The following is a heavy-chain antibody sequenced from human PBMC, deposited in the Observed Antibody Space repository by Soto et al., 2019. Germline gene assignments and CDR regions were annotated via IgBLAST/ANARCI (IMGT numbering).Heavy chain of an antibody. Sequence: EVQLLESGGDLVQPGGSLRLSCAASGFTFDSFAMTCVRQAPGKGLEWVSALSGVGDATNYADSVKGRFTISRDNSKNTLYLQINSLRPEDTAVYYCAKATNDWTYHFDYWGQGTPVTVSS. D-gene: IGHD3-9*01. CDR1: GFTFDSFA. CDR2: LSGVGDAT. CDR3: AKATNDWTYHFDY. J-gene: IGHJ4*02. V-gene: IGHV3-23*01.